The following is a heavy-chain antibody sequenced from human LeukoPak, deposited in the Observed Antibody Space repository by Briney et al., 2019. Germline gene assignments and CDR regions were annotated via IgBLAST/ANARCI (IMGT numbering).Heavy chain of an antibody. J-gene: IGHJ4*02. Sequence: GGSLRLSCAASGFSISSYALHWVRQAPGKGLQYVSGVSNGGSIDYANSVKGRFTISRDNSKNTLYLQMGSLRPEDMAVYYCARDFSYGSGFDYWGQGILVTVSS. CDR1: GFSISSYA. CDR3: ARDFSYGSGFDY. CDR2: VSNGGSI. V-gene: IGHV3-64*01. D-gene: IGHD5-18*01.